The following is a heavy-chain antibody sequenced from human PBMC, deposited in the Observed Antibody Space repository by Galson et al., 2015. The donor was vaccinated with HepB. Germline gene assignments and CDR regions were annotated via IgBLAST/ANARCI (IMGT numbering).Heavy chain of an antibody. D-gene: IGHD2-21*02. CDR2: IIPLFGTT. CDR1: GGSFSCYA. Sequence: SVKVSCKASGGSFSCYAISWVRQAPGQGLEWVGGIIPLFGTTNYAQMFQGRVTITADASTNTAYMELSSLRSEDTAVYYCATSYCGGDCYSWKYYDYYMDVWGKGTTVTVSS. J-gene: IGHJ6*03. CDR3: ATSYCGGDCYSWKYYDYYMDV. V-gene: IGHV1-69*13.